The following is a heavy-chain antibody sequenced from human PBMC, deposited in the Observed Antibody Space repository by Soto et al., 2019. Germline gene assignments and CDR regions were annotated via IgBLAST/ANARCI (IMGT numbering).Heavy chain of an antibody. V-gene: IGHV4-61*08. D-gene: IGHD2-21*01. Sequence: SETLSLTCSVSGDPVSSGVYYWSWIRQPPGKGLEWIGHVYFSGSTNYIPSLKRRLTMSVDTAKNQFSLQLNSVTAADPAVDDCARIPVHTSLIYCSDPCGQGTQVTVRS. CDR3: ARIPVHTSLIYCSDP. CDR2: VYFSGST. J-gene: IGHJ5*02. CDR1: GDPVSSGVYY.